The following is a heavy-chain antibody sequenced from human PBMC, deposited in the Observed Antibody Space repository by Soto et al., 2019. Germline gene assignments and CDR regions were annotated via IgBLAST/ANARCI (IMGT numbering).Heavy chain of an antibody. CDR1: GGSFSGYY. D-gene: IGHD3-3*02. J-gene: IGHJ6*02. V-gene: IGHV4-34*02. CDR2: INHCGGT. CDR3: ARDRQYYQFWSGCQNEGPCAMDV. Sequence: QVQPEQWGAGLLKPSETLSLTCAVYGGSFSGYYWTWIRQAPGKGLEWIGEINHCGGTNYNTSLKSRVTISVDTSKNQLSLILYSVTAADTAVYYCARDRQYYQFWSGCQNEGPCAMDVWGQGTTVNVSS.